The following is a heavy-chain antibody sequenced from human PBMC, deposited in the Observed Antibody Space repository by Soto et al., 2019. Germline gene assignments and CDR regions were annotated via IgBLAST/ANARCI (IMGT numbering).Heavy chain of an antibody. CDR3: ARDQPYYDILTGWNYMDV. Sequence: SETLSLTCTVSGGSISSGGYYWSWIRQHPGKGLEWIGYIYYSGSTYYNPSLKSRVTISVDTSKNQFSLKLSSVTAADTAVYYCARDQPYYDILTGWNYMDVWGKGTTVTVSS. CDR1: GGSISSGGYY. D-gene: IGHD3-9*01. J-gene: IGHJ6*03. V-gene: IGHV4-31*03. CDR2: IYYSGST.